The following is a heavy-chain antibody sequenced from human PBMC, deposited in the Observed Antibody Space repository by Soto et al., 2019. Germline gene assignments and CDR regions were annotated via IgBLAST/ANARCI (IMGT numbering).Heavy chain of an antibody. D-gene: IGHD1-26*01. V-gene: IGHV1-8*01. CDR2: MNPTSGNT. J-gene: IGHJ4*02. Sequence: QVQLVQSGAEVKNPGASVKVSCKASGYTFRSYDINWVRQATGQGLEWMGWMNPTSGNTEYAQRFQGRVTMTRNTSISTAYMELNSLRSEDTAVYYCARVSPEALFAWEVLGYWGQGTGVTVSS. CDR1: GYTFRSYD. CDR3: ARVSPEALFAWEVLGY.